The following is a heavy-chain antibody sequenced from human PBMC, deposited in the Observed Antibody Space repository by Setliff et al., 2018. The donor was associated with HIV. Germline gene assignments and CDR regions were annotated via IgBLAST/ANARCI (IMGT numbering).Heavy chain of an antibody. CDR2: INPRDGST. D-gene: IGHD3-10*01. Sequence: GASVKVSCKASGYTLTDHYIHWVRQAPGQGLEWMGRINPRDGSTGYAQRFQGRVTMPRDTSRGTVYMELRSLRSEDTAVYCCARSPFTSGHYGADYWGQGTLVTVSS. V-gene: IGHV1-46*01. J-gene: IGHJ4*02. CDR3: ARSPFTSGHYGADY. CDR1: GYTLTDHY.